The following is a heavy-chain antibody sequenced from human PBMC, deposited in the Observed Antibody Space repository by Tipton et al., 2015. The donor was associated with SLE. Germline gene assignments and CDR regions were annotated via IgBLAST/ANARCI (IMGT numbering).Heavy chain of an antibody. CDR3: ASLRPVVYYFDY. J-gene: IGHJ4*02. Sequence: TLSLTCTVSGYSISSGYYWGWIRQPPGKGLEWIGSIYHSGSTYYNPSLKSRVTISVDTSKNQFSLKLSSVTAADTAVYYCASLRPVVYYFDYWGQGTLVTVSS. D-gene: IGHD2-8*02. V-gene: IGHV4-38-2*02. CDR1: GYSISSGYY. CDR2: IYHSGST.